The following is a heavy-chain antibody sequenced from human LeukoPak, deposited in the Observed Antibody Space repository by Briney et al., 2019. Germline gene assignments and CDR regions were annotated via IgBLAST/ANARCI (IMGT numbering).Heavy chain of an antibody. V-gene: IGHV1-18*01. D-gene: IGHD4-17*01. J-gene: IGHJ5*02. CDR1: GYTFTSYA. Sequence: ASVKVSCKASGYTFTSYAITGVRQAPGQGLEWMGWISAYNGNTNYAQKLQGRVTMTTDTSTSTAYMELRSLRSHDTAVYYCARGSATVTANWFDPWGQGTLLTVSS. CDR3: ARGSATVTANWFDP. CDR2: ISAYNGNT.